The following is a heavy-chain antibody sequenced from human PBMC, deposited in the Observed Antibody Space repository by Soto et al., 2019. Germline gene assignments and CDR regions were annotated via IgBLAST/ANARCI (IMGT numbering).Heavy chain of an antibody. CDR3: ASDGDYSGSSCCSPPDY. CDR1: GFTFTSSA. CDR2: IVVGSGNT. Sequence: SVKVSCKASGFTFTSSAVQWVRQARGQRLEWIGWIVVGSGNTNYAQKFQERVTITRDMSTSTAYMELSSLRSEDTAVYYCASDGDYSGSSCCSPPDYSGQGTLDIGSS. D-gene: IGHD2-15*01. J-gene: IGHJ4*02. V-gene: IGHV1-58*01.